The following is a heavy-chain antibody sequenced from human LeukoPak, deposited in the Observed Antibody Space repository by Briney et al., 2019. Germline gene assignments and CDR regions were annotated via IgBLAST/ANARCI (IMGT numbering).Heavy chain of an antibody. CDR3: ARERRCDFWSGLGYNWFDP. D-gene: IGHD3-3*01. CDR2: IYTSGST. Sequence: PSQTLSLTCTVSGGSISSGSYYWSWIRQPAGKGLEWIGRIYTSGSTNYNPSLKSRVTISVDTSKNQFSLKLSSVTAADTAVYYCARERRCDFWSGLGYNWFDPWGQGTLVTVSS. J-gene: IGHJ5*02. CDR1: GGSISSGSYY. V-gene: IGHV4-61*02.